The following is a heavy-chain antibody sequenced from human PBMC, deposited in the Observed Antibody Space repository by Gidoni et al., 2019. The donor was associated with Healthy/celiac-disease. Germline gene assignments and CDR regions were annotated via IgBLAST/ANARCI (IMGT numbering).Heavy chain of an antibody. CDR3: ARGGFYSTS. V-gene: IGHV4-59*01. J-gene: IGHJ4*02. D-gene: IGHD2-15*01. Sequence: QVQLQESGPGLVKPSETLSLTCTVSGGSISSYYWSWIRQPPGKGLEWIGYIYYSGSTNYNPSLKSRVTISVDTSKNQFSLKLSSVTAADTAVYYCARGGFYSTSWGQGTLVTVSS. CDR1: GGSISSYY. CDR2: IYYSGST.